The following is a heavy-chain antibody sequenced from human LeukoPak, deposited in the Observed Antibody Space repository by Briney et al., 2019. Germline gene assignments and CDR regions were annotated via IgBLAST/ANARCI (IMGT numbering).Heavy chain of an antibody. CDR3: ARDRSGIAAD. CDR2: IYYSGST. D-gene: IGHD1-26*01. J-gene: IGHJ4*02. V-gene: IGHV4-59*12. CDR1: GGSTSSYY. Sequence: SETLSLTCTVSGGSTSSYYWSWIRQPPGKGLEWIGYIYYSGSTYYNPSLKSRVTMSVDTSKNQFSLKLSSVTAADTAVFYCARDRSGIAADWGQGILVTVSS.